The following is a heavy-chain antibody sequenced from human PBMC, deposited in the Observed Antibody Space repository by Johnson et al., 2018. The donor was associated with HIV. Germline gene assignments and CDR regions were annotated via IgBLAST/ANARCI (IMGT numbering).Heavy chain of an antibody. V-gene: IGHV3-30*14. CDR2: ISYDGSTK. CDR3: ARDQSNGWNRGAFDV. J-gene: IGHJ3*01. CDR1: AFTLTNYA. Sequence: QVQLVESGGGLVQPGRSLRLSCAASAFTLTNYAIHWVRQAPGKGLEWVAIISYDGSTKYYADSVKGRFTISRDNSKNTLYLHMNSLRAEDTAVYYCARDQSNGWNRGAFDVWGQGTMVTVSS. D-gene: IGHD6-19*01.